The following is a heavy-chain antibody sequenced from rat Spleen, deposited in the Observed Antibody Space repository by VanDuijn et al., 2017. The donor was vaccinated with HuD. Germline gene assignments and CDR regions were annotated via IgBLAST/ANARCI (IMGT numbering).Heavy chain of an antibody. Sequence: EVQLVESGGGLVQPGRSLKFSCSASGFTFSDYNMAWIRQAPTKGLEWVTSISPSGATTNYRDSVKGRFTISRDNAENTVYLQMNSLRSEDSATYYCATQWELYHWGQGVLVTGSS. V-gene: IGHV5S23*01. CDR2: ISPSGATT. CDR1: GFTFSDYN. D-gene: IGHD5-1*01. CDR3: ATQWELYH. J-gene: IGHJ2*01.